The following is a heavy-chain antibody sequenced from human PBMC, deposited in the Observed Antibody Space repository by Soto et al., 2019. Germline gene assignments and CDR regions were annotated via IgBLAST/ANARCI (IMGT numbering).Heavy chain of an antibody. Sequence: QVQLVQSGAEVKKPGSSVKVSCKASGGTFSSYAISWVRQAPGQGLEWMGGIIPTFGTANYAQKFKGRVKITADESTSTAYMELSSLRSEDTAVYYCARIFRWLLPSHYSYYGMDVWGQGTTVTVSS. J-gene: IGHJ6*02. CDR3: ARIFRWLLPSHYSYYGMDV. CDR1: GGTFSSYA. D-gene: IGHD3-22*01. CDR2: IIPTFGTA. V-gene: IGHV1-69*01.